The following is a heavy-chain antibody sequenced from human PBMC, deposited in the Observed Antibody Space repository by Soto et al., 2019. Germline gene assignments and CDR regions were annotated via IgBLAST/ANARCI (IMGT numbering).Heavy chain of an antibody. V-gene: IGHV3-33*01. D-gene: IGHD2-15*01. Sequence: GGSLRLSCAASGFTFSSYGMHWVRQAPGKGLEWVAVIWYDGSNKYYADSVKGRFTISRDNAKNSLYLQMNSLRDEDTAVYYCARDRPDIVVVVAATPPYYYGMDVWGQGTTVTVSS. CDR1: GFTFSSYG. CDR2: IWYDGSNK. CDR3: ARDRPDIVVVVAATPPYYYGMDV. J-gene: IGHJ6*02.